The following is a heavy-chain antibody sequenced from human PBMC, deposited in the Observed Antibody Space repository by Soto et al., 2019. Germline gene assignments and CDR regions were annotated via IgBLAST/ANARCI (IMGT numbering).Heavy chain of an antibody. CDR2: ISAYNGNT. CDR3: ASSSYYDILTGPLDY. Sequence: ASVKVSCKASGYTFTSYGISWVRQAPGQGLEWMGWISAYNGNTNYAQKLQGRVSMTTDTSTSTAYMELRSLRSDDRAVYYCASSSYYDILTGPLDYWGQGTLVTVSS. CDR1: GYTFTSYG. D-gene: IGHD3-9*01. J-gene: IGHJ4*02. V-gene: IGHV1-18*01.